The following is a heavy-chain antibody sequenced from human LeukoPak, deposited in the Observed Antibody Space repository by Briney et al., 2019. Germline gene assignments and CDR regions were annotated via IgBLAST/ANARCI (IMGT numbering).Heavy chain of an antibody. CDR2: IWCDGCSR. D-gene: IGHD2-2*01. Sequence: GGSLRLSCAESGFTFSSYGLHWVRQAPGPGLESVSVIWCDGCSRYYAHSVQGRFTISRDYSKKTLYLQMTRLRAEDTAVYYCAKDADYSTTSRYLPLAHYDYYMDVWGKGTTVTVSS. J-gene: IGHJ6*03. V-gene: IGHV3-30*02. CDR1: GFTFSSYG. CDR3: AKDADYSTTSRYLPLAHYDYYMDV.